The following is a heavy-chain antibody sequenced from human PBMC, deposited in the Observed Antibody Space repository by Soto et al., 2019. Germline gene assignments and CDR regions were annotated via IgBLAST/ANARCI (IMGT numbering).Heavy chain of an antibody. CDR1: GYTFTSYY. J-gene: IGHJ2*01. V-gene: IGHV1-18*04. Sequence: ASVKVSCKASGYTFTSYYMHWVRQAPGQGLEWMGLINASNGSTNYAQKLQGRVTMTTDTSTSTAYMELRSLRSDDTAVYYCARWTYGDYVRYLDLWGRGTLVTVSS. D-gene: IGHD4-17*01. CDR2: INASNGST. CDR3: ARWTYGDYVRYLDL.